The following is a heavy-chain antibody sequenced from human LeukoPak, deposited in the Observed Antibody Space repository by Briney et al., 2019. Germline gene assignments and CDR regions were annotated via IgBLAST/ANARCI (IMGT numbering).Heavy chain of an antibody. CDR1: GLAFSGYA. D-gene: IGHD2-15*01. V-gene: IGHV3-23*01. J-gene: IGHJ6*02. CDR3: AKGGYCSGGSCYPSSPYYYYGMDV. Sequence: GGSLRLSCAASGLAFSGYAMSWVRQAPGKGLEWVSGISGSGGSVYYADSVKGRFTISRDNSKNTLYLQMNSLRAEDTAVYYCAKGGYCSGGSCYPSSPYYYYGMDVWGQGTTVTVSS. CDR2: ISGSGGSV.